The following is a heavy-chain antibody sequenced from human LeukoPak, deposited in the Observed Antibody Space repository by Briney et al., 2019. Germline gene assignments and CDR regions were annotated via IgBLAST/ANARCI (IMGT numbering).Heavy chain of an antibody. CDR1: GGSFSGYY. Sequence: SETLSLTCAVYGGSFSGYYWSWIRQPPGKGLEWIGEINHSGSTNYNPSLKSRVTISVDTSKNQFSLRLSSVTAADTAVYYCARGHPYRYYYGSGSYYTDYWGQGTLVTVSS. V-gene: IGHV4-34*01. CDR2: INHSGST. J-gene: IGHJ4*02. CDR3: ARGHPYRYYYGSGSYYTDY. D-gene: IGHD3-10*01.